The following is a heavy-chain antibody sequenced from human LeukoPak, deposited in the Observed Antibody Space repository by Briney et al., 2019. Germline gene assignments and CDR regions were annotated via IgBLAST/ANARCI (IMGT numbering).Heavy chain of an antibody. Sequence: GASVKVSCRASGYTFTNFGISWVRQAPGQGLEWIAWISAYNGNPTYAQNLQGRVTVTTDTSTNTAYMELRSLTSDDTAVYFCARAGQGYYYDTSAYYFDYWGQGTLVTVSS. CDR3: ARAGQGYYYDTSAYYFDY. CDR2: ISAYNGNP. CDR1: GYTFTNFG. J-gene: IGHJ4*02. V-gene: IGHV1-18*01. D-gene: IGHD3-22*01.